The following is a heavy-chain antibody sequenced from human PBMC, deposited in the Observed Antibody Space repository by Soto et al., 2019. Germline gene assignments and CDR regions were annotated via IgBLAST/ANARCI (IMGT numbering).Heavy chain of an antibody. CDR3: AREESSVTPKVGHYFDY. J-gene: IGHJ4*02. Sequence: PGGSLRLSCAASGFTGSSNYVSWVRQAPGKGLEWISVIYSGGGTYYAGSVKGRFTISRENSKNTLYLQMNRLRVEDTAVYYCAREESSVTPKVGHYFDYRGRGTLVTVSS. D-gene: IGHD4-17*01. V-gene: IGHV3-66*01. CDR1: GFTGSSNY. CDR2: IYSGGGT.